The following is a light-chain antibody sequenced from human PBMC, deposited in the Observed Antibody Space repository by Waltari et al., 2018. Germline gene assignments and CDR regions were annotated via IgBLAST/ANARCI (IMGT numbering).Light chain of an antibody. CDR2: GAS. Sequence: EIVMTHSHATLSVSPGERATLSCRASQSVSSNLAWYQQKPGQAPRLLIYGASTRATGIPARFSGSGSGTEFTLTISSLQSEDFAVYYCQQYNNWPPWTFGQGTKVEIK. CDR1: QSVSSN. V-gene: IGKV3-15*01. CDR3: QQYNNWPPWT. J-gene: IGKJ1*01.